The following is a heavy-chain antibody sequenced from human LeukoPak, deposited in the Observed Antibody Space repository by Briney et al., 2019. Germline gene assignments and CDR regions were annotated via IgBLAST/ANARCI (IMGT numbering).Heavy chain of an antibody. CDR1: GYTFTGYY. CDR3: ARDSYDILTGYYPGRENSFDY. V-gene: IGHV1-2*02. J-gene: IGHJ4*02. D-gene: IGHD3-9*01. CDR2: TNPNSGGT. Sequence: ASVTVSCKASGYTFTGYYMHWVRQAPGQGLEWMGWTNPNSGGTNYAQKFQGRVTLNRDTSISTAYMELSRLRSDDTAVYYCARDSYDILTGYYPGRENSFDYWGQGTLVTVSS.